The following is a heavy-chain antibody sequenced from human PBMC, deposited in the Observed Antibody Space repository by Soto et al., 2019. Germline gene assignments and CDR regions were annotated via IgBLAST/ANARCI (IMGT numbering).Heavy chain of an antibody. CDR3: ARGASSSALLGWFDP. CDR2: INPNSGGT. Sequence: ASVKVSCKASGYTFTGYYMHWVRQAPGQGLEWMGWINPNSGGTNYAQKFQGWVTMTRDTSISTAYMELSRLRSDDTAVYYCARGASSSALLGWFDPWGQGTTVTVSS. CDR1: GYTFTGYY. D-gene: IGHD6-6*01. J-gene: IGHJ5*01. V-gene: IGHV1-2*04.